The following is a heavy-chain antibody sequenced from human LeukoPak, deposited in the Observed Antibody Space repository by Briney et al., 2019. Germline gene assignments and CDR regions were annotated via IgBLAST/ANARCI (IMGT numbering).Heavy chain of an antibody. V-gene: IGHV1-46*01. CDR1: GYTFTSYY. D-gene: IGHD3-10*01. J-gene: IGHJ4*02. CDR2: INPSGGST. Sequence: ASVKVSCKASGYTFTSYYMHWVRQAPGQGLEWMGIINPSGGSTSYAQKFQGRVTMTRDMSTSTAYMELSRLRSDDTAVYYCARDRAYYYGSGSYGYWGQGTLVTVSS. CDR3: ARDRAYYYGSGSYGY.